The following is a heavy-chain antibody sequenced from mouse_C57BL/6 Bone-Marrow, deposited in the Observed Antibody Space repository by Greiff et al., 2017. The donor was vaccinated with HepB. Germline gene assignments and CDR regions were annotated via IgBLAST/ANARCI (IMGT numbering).Heavy chain of an antibody. CDR2: INPSSGYT. CDR3: AFYDYDYFDY. V-gene: IGHV1-4*01. CDR1: GYTFTDYE. J-gene: IGHJ2*01. D-gene: IGHD2-4*01. Sequence: QVQLKQSGAELVRPGASVTLSCKASGYTFTDYEMHWVKQTPVHGLEWIGYINPSSGYTKYNQKFKDKATLTADKSSSTAYMQLSSLTSEDSAVYYCAFYDYDYFDYWGQGTTLTVSS.